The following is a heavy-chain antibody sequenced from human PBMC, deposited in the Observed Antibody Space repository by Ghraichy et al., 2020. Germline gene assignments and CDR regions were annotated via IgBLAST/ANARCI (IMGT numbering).Heavy chain of an antibody. CDR2: ISGSGGST. V-gene: IGHV3-23*01. D-gene: IGHD7-27*01. CDR1: GFTFSSYA. CDR3: AKWGSLFLPLGFIDY. Sequence: GESLKISCAASGFTFSSYAMSWVRQAPGKGLEWVSAISGSGGSTYYADSVKGRFTISRDNSKNTLYLQMNSLRAEDTAVYYCAKWGSLFLPLGFIDYWGQGTLVTVSS. J-gene: IGHJ4*02.